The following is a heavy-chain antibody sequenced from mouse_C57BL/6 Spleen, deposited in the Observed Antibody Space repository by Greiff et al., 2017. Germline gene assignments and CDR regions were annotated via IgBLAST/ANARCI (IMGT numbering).Heavy chain of an antibody. V-gene: IGHV1-69*01. CDR3: ARSGGYGNCLDY. Sequence: QVQLQQPGAELVMPGASVKLSCKASGYTFTSYWMHWVKQRPGQGLEWIGEIDPSDSYTNYNQKFKGKSTLTVDKSSSTAYMQLSSLTSEDSAVYYCARSGGYGNCLDYWGQGTTLTVSS. D-gene: IGHD2-1*01. CDR2: IDPSDSYT. J-gene: IGHJ2*01. CDR1: GYTFTSYW.